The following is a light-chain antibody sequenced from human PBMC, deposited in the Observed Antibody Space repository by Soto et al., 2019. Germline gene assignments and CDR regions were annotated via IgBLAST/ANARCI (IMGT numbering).Light chain of an antibody. CDR1: QSVSSSY. CDR3: QQCSSSPLT. CDR2: GAS. V-gene: IGKV3-20*01. Sequence: EIVLTQSPGTLSLSPGVRATLSCRASQSVSSSYLAWYQQKPGQAPRLLIYGASSRATGIPDRFSGSGSGTDFTLTISRLDPEDFAVYYCQQCSSSPLTFGGGTKVEIK. J-gene: IGKJ4*01.